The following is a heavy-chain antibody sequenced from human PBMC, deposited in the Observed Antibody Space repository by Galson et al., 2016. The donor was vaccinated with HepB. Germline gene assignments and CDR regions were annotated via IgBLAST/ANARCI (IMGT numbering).Heavy chain of an antibody. D-gene: IGHD5-12*01. CDR3: ANLRGGYSGPRYYDYYNGMGV. CDR1: GFAFSSYA. J-gene: IGHJ6*02. V-gene: IGHV3-23*01. CDR2: ISDSGRTT. Sequence: SLRLSCAASGFAFSSYAMSWVRQAPGKGLEWVSAISDSGRTTYYTDSVKGRFTISRDNSRNTLHLQMNSLTAEDTAIYYCANLRGGYSGPRYYDYYNGMGVWGQGTTVTVS.